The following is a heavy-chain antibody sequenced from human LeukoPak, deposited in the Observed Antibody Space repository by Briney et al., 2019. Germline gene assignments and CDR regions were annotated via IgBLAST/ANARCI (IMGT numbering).Heavy chain of an antibody. D-gene: IGHD1-1*01. J-gene: IGHJ5*02. CDR1: VGSVSSGSYY. Sequence: PSETLSLTCTVSVGSVSSGSYYWSWIRQPPGKGLEGIGYIYYSGSTNHNPSLKSRVTISVDTSKNQFSLKLSSVTAADTAVYYCAREIRSRGTGWFDPWGQGTLVTVSS. CDR2: IYYSGST. V-gene: IGHV4-61*01. CDR3: AREIRSRGTGWFDP.